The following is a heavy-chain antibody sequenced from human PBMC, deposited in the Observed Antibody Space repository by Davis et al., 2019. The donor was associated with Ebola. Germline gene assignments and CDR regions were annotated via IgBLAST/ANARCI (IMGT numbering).Heavy chain of an antibody. J-gene: IGHJ4*02. CDR2: INDSGST. V-gene: IGHV4-34*01. Sequence: PGGSLRLSCAVYGVSSSGYQWSWIRQPPGKGLEWIGEINDSGSTNYNPSLKSRVTISADTSKNQFSLRLSSVTAADTAVYYCARGRHQDSSTWYVNYWGQGTLVTVSS. CDR1: GVSSSGYQ. CDR3: ARGRHQDSSTWYVNY. D-gene: IGHD6-13*01.